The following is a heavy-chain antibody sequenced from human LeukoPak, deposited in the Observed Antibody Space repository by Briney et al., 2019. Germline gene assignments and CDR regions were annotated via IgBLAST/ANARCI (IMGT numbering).Heavy chain of an antibody. J-gene: IGHJ4*02. Sequence: LSLTCTVSGGSIANYYWNWFRQPPGKGLEWVAVIWYDGSNKYYADSVKGRFTISRDNSKNTLYLQMNSLRAEDTAVYYCARAGYCSSTSCQDFDYWGQGTLVAVSS. CDR2: IWYDGSNK. V-gene: IGHV3-33*08. D-gene: IGHD2-2*01. CDR1: GGSIANYY. CDR3: ARAGYCSSTSCQDFDY.